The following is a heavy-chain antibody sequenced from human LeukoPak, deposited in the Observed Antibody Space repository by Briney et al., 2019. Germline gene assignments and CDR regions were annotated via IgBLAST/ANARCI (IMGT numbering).Heavy chain of an antibody. Sequence: GGSLRLSCAASGFTFSSYSMNWVRQAPGKGLEWVSHITASGTAMFYADSVKGRFTISRDNAKNSLYLQMNSLRDEDTAVYYCASSGSYRFDYWGQGTLVAVSS. V-gene: IGHV3-48*02. D-gene: IGHD1-26*01. CDR1: GFTFSSYS. CDR3: ASSGSYRFDY. J-gene: IGHJ4*02. CDR2: ITASGTAM.